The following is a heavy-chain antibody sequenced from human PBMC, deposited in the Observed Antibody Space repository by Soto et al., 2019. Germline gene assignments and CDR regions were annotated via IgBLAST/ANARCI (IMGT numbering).Heavy chain of an antibody. CDR3: ARSRATDAFDI. V-gene: IGHV1-46*01. CDR1: GYTFTSYY. Sequence: QVQLVQSGAEVKKPGASVKVSCKASGYTFTSYYMHWVRQAPGQGLEWMGIINPSGGSTSYAKKFQGRVTMTRDTSTSTVYMELSSLRSEDTAVYYCARSRATDAFDIWGQGTMVTVSS. CDR2: INPSGGST. J-gene: IGHJ3*02. D-gene: IGHD1-26*01.